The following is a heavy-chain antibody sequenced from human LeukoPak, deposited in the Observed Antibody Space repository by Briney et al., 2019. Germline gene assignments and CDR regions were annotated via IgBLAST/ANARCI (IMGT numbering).Heavy chain of an antibody. J-gene: IGHJ6*03. V-gene: IGHV1-8*03. Sequence: ASVKVSCKASGYTFTSYDINWVRQATGQGLEWMGWMNPNSGNTGYAQKFQGRVTITRNTSISTAYMELSSLRSEDTAVYYCARGSTIFGPMDVWGKGTTVTVSS. CDR1: GYTFTSYD. CDR3: ARGSTIFGPMDV. D-gene: IGHD3-3*01. CDR2: MNPNSGNT.